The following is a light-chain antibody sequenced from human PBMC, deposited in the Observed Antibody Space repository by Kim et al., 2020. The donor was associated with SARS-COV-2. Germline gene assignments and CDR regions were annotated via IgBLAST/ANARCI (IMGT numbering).Light chain of an antibody. Sequence: DIQMTQSPSSLSASIGDRVTITCRASQGITNYLAWYQQKPGKVPMLLIYAASALQSGVPSRFSGSGSATDFTLTISNLQPEDVATYYCQKYNSVPLTFGGGTKVEIK. J-gene: IGKJ4*01. CDR2: AAS. V-gene: IGKV1-27*01. CDR1: QGITNY. CDR3: QKYNSVPLT.